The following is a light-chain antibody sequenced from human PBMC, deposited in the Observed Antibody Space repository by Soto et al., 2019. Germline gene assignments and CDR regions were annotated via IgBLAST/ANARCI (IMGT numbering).Light chain of an antibody. CDR3: QQSHTLPFT. CDR1: QSVRSY. Sequence: DIQMTQSPSSLSASVGDRVTITCRASQSVRSYLNWYQQKPGKAPKVLIYETSNLQSGVPSWFSGSGSETDFTLAISSLQPEYFTTYYCQQSHTLPFTFGPWTKV. V-gene: IGKV1-39*01. CDR2: ETS. J-gene: IGKJ3*01.